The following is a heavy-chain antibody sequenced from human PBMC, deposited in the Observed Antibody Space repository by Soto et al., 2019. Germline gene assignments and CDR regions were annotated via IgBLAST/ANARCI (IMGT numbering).Heavy chain of an antibody. D-gene: IGHD3-22*01. CDR2: ISYDGNYK. CDR3: GKVSTYYYDSTFDF. V-gene: IGHV3-30*18. CDR1: GFTFSSYG. J-gene: IGHJ4*02. Sequence: GGSLRLSFAASGFTFSSYGMHWVRQAPGKGLEWVAIISYDGNYKHHADSVKGRFTISRDNSKNTLYLQMNSLRAEDTAVYYCGKVSTYYYDSTFDFWGQGTLVTVSS.